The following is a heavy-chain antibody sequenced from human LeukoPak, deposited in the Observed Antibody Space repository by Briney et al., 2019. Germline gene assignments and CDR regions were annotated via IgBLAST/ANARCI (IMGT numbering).Heavy chain of an antibody. J-gene: IGHJ4*02. CDR3: AREGKYCSGGSCYSAYFDY. D-gene: IGHD2-15*01. V-gene: IGHV4-34*01. CDR1: GGSFSGYY. CDR2: INHSGST. Sequence: SEALSLTCVVYGGSFSGYYWSWIRQPPGRGLEWMGEINHSGSTNYNPSLKSRVTISVDTSKNQFSLKLSSVTAADTAVYYCAREGKYCSGGSCYSAYFDYWGQGTLVTVSS.